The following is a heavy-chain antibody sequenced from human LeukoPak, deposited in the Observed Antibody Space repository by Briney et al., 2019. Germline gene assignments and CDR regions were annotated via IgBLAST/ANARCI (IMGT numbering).Heavy chain of an antibody. CDR2: VYTSGST. J-gene: IGHJ3*02. CDR3: ARKTGYSSGWYEDAFDI. CDR1: GGSISSGSYY. V-gene: IGHV4-61*02. Sequence: PSETLSLTCTVSGGSISSGSYYWSWIRQPAGKGLEWIGRVYTSGSTDYNPSLKSRVTISFDTTKNQFSLNLSSVTAADTAVYYCARKTGYSSGWYEDAFDIWGQGTMVTVSS. D-gene: IGHD6-19*01.